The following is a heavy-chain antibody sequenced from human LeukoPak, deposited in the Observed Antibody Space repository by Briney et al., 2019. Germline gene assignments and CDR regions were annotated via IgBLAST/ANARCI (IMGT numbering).Heavy chain of an antibody. CDR2: INWNGGST. CDR1: GFTFSSYA. D-gene: IGHD3-22*01. CDR3: ARGKWGHYYDSSGYSNWFDP. Sequence: PGGSLRLSCAASGFTFSSYAMSWVRQAPAKGLEWVSGINWNGGSTGYADSVKGRCTISRDNAKNSLYLQMNSLRAEDTALYYCARGKWGHYYDSSGYSNWFDPWGQGTLVTVSS. J-gene: IGHJ5*02. V-gene: IGHV3-20*04.